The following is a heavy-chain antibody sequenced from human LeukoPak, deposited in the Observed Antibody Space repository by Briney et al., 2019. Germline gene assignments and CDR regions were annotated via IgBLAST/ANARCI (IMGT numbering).Heavy chain of an antibody. CDR3: ARDIRESGSYGWFDS. D-gene: IGHD3-10*01. CDR2: ISSSGANT. V-gene: IGHV3-23*01. J-gene: IGHJ5*01. CDR1: GFSLTSYS. Sequence: GGSLRLSCAASGFSLTSYSMAWVRLVPGKGLGWEWVSSISSSGANTYYADSVRGRFTFSRDNSRYTLYLQMNSLRPDDTAIYYCARDIRESGSYGWFDSWGQGTLVTVSS.